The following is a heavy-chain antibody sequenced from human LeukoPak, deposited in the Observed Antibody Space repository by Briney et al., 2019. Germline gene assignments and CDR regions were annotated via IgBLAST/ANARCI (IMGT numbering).Heavy chain of an antibody. CDR1: RFTFSHYG. D-gene: IGHD2-2*02. J-gene: IGHJ3*02. V-gene: IGHV3-30*02. CDR2: IRNDGSEK. CDR3: ARARRYCSSTSCYMDAFDI. Sequence: GGSLRLSCAASRFTFSHYGMYWVRQAPGKGLEWVTFIRNDGSEKYYTDSVKGRFTISRDNAKNSLYLQMNSLRAEDTALYHCARARRYCSSTSCYMDAFDIWGQGTMVTVSS.